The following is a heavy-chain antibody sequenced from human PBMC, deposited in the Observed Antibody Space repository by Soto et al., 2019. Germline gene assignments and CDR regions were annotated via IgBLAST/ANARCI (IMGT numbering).Heavy chain of an antibody. CDR1: VGTFSSYA. Sequence: ASVKVSCKASVGTFSSYAISWVRQAPGQGLEWMGGIIPIFGTANYAQKFQGRVTITADESTSTAYMELSSLRSEDTAVYYCALQTPDQYSYGVNWFDPWGQGTLVTVSS. D-gene: IGHD5-18*01. CDR2: IIPIFGTA. CDR3: ALQTPDQYSYGVNWFDP. J-gene: IGHJ5*02. V-gene: IGHV1-69*13.